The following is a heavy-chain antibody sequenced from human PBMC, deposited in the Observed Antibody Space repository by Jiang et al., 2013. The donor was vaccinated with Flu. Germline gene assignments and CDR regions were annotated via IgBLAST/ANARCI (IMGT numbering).Heavy chain of an antibody. J-gene: IGHJ5*02. CDR2: IIPIFGTT. CDR3: ARSSSKFGDCTNGVCYSATSTA. D-gene: IGHD2-8*01. Sequence: GAEVKKPGSSVKVSCKASGGTFSSFAFSWLRQAPGQGLEWMGGIIPIFGTTNYAQKFQGRVTIPADKSTSTAYMELSSLRSEDTAVYYCARSSSKFGDCTNGVCYSATSTAWGQGTLVT. CDR1: GGTFSSFA. V-gene: IGHV1-69*06.